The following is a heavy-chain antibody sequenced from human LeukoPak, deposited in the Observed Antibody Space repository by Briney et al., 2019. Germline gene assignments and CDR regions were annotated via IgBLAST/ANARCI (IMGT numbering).Heavy chain of an antibody. J-gene: IGHJ4*02. CDR2: ISGSGGST. V-gene: IGHV3-23*01. D-gene: IGHD3-22*01. CDR1: GFTFSSYA. CDR3: AKSDSSGYLGY. Sequence: GGSLRLSCAASGFTFSSYAMSWVRQAPVKGLEWVSAISGSGGSTYYADSVKGRFTISRDNSKNTLYLQMNSLRAEDTAVYYCAKSDSSGYLGYWGQGTLVTVSS.